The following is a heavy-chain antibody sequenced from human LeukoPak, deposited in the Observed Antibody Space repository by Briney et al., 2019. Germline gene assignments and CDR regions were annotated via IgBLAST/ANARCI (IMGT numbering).Heavy chain of an antibody. CDR1: GGSFSGYY. V-gene: IGHV4-34*01. D-gene: IGHD4-17*01. J-gene: IGHJ4*02. CDR2: INHSGST. CDR3: ASDYGDYGAL. Sequence: SETLSFTCAVYGGSFSGYYWSWIRQPPGKGLEWIGEINHSGSTNYNPSLKSRVTISVDTSKNQFSLKLSSVTAADTAVYYCASDYGDYGALWGQGTLVTVSS.